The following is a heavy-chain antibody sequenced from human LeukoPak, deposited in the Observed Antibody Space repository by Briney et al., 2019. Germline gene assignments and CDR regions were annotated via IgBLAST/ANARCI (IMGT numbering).Heavy chain of an antibody. Sequence: SETLSLTCTVSGGSISGTSYYWGRIRQPPGKGLEWIGSIYYSGSTYYNPSLKSRVAISVDTSKNQFSLKLSSVTAADTAVYYCARDETMIMDFDYWGQGTLVTVSS. J-gene: IGHJ4*02. V-gene: IGHV4-39*07. CDR1: GGSISGTSYY. CDR3: ARDETMIMDFDY. D-gene: IGHD3-22*01. CDR2: IYYSGST.